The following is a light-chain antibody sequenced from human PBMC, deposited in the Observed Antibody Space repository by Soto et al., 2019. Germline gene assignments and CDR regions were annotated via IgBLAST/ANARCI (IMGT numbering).Light chain of an antibody. CDR3: SSYTSSSTLGVV. Sequence: LTQPASVSGSPGQSITISCTGTSSDVGGYNYVSWYQQHPGKAPKLMIYEVSNRPSGVSNRFSGSKSGNTASLTISGLQAEDEADYYCSSYTSSSTLGVVFGGGTKLTVL. CDR2: EVS. CDR1: SSDVGGYNY. V-gene: IGLV2-14*01. J-gene: IGLJ2*01.